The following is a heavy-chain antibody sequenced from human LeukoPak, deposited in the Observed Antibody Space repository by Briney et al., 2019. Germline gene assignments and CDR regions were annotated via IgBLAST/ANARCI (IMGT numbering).Heavy chain of an antibody. CDR3: ARDGLSGSGSGGYYYYGMDV. Sequence: PSETLSLTCTVSGGSISSYYWSWIRQPAGKGLEWIGRIYTSGSTNYYPSLKSRVTMSVDTSKNQFSLKLSSVTAADTAVYYCARDGLSGSGSGGYYYYGMDVWGQGTTVTVSS. J-gene: IGHJ6*02. CDR1: GGSISSYY. V-gene: IGHV4-4*07. D-gene: IGHD3-10*01. CDR2: IYTSGST.